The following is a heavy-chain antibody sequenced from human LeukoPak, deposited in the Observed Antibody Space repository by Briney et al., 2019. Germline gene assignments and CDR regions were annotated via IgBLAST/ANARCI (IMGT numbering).Heavy chain of an antibody. J-gene: IGHJ5*02. CDR2: IYYSGST. CDR1: GGSISSSSYY. V-gene: IGHV4-61*05. CDR3: ARGGYYGSGNDFRFDP. D-gene: IGHD3-10*01. Sequence: SETLSLTCTVSGGSISSSSYYWGWIRQPPGKGLEWIGYIYYSGSTNYKPSLKSRVTISVDTSKNQFSLKLNSVTAADTAVYYCARGGYYGSGNDFRFDPWGQGTLVTVSS.